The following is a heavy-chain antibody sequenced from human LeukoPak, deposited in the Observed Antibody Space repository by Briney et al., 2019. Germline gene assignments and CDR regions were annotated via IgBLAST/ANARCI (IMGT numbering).Heavy chain of an antibody. CDR2: ISGSGGST. J-gene: IGHJ4*02. D-gene: IGHD5-12*01. Sequence: GGSLRLSCAASGFTFSSYAMSWVRQAPGKGLEWVSAISGSGGSTNYADSVKGRFTISRDNSKNTLYLQMNSLRAEDTAVYYCAKGDSGYGGPFDYWGQGTLVTVSS. CDR3: AKGDSGYGGPFDY. CDR1: GFTFSSYA. V-gene: IGHV3-23*01.